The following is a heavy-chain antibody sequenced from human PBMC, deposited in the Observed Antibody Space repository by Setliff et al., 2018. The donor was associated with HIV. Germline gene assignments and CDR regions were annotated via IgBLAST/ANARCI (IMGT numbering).Heavy chain of an antibody. CDR2: IHTSEST. CDR1: GGSMNENH. CDR3: ARTGYAFDI. V-gene: IGHV4-4*08. J-gene: IGHJ3*02. Sequence: PSETLSLTCTVSGGSMNENHWSWLRQSPGKGLEWIAYIHTSESTYFNPSFISRVTISIDSSKNQFSPKLMSLTAADTAVYYCARTGYAFDIWGRGTMVTVSS.